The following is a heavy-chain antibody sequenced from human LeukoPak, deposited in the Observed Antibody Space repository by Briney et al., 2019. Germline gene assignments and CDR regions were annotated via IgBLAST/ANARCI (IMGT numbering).Heavy chain of an antibody. CDR2: ISYDGSNK. J-gene: IGHJ4*02. V-gene: IGHV3-30*04. Sequence: AGGSLRLSCAASGFTFSSYAMHWVRQAPGKGLEWVAVISYDGSNKYYADSVKGRFTISRDNSKNTLYLQMNSLRAEDTAVYYCAREVAGTFVYWGQGTLVTVSS. CDR1: GFTFSSYA. D-gene: IGHD6-19*01. CDR3: AREVAGTFVY.